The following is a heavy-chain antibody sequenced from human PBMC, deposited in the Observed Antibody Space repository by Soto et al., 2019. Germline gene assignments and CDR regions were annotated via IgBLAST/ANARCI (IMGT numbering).Heavy chain of an antibody. D-gene: IGHD5-12*01. CDR3: ARIIVATPEADAFDI. V-gene: IGHV3-7*01. CDR2: IKQDGSEK. Sequence: GGSLRLSCAASGFTFSSYWMSWVRQAPGKGLEWVANIKQDGSEKYYVDSVKGRFTISRDNAKNSLYLQMNGLRAEDTAGYYCARIIVATPEADAFDIWGQGTMVTVSS. J-gene: IGHJ3*02. CDR1: GFTFSSYW.